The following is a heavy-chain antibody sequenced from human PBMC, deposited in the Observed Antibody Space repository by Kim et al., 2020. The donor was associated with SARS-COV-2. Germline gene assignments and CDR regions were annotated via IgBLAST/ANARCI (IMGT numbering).Heavy chain of an antibody. Sequence: YYSTSLKSRVSVSVDTSKNQFSLKLSSVTAADTAVYYCATTRDGDYVFQHWGQGTLVTVSS. V-gene: IGHV4-39*07. CDR3: ATTRDGDYVFQH. J-gene: IGHJ1*01. D-gene: IGHD4-17*01.